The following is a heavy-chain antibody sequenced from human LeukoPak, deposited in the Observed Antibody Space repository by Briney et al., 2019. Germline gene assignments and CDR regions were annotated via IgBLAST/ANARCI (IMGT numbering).Heavy chain of an antibody. CDR3: ARGRGIAAADYGMDV. J-gene: IGHJ6*02. D-gene: IGHD6-13*01. CDR1: GFTFSSYV. V-gene: IGHV3-23*01. CDR2: ITGNGGTT. Sequence: GGSLRLSCAASGFTFSSYVMSWVRQAPGKGLDWVSTITGNGGTTYYADSVKGRFTISRDNSKNTLYLQMNSLRAEDTAVYYCARGRGIAAADYGMDVWGQGTTVTVSS.